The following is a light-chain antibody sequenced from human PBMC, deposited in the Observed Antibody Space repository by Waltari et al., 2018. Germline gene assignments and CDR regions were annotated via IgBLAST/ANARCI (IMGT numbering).Light chain of an antibody. CDR1: QSVSSS. Sequence: EIVMTQYPATLSLSPGARATLPCRASQSVSSSLAWYKHKPGQAPRLLSYGASSRATGIPDRVSGSGSGTDFTLTISSLEPEDVGVYYCLQRSNWPYSFGQGTKVEIK. V-gene: IGKV3D-15*01. CDR3: LQRSNWPYS. J-gene: IGKJ2*03. CDR2: GAS.